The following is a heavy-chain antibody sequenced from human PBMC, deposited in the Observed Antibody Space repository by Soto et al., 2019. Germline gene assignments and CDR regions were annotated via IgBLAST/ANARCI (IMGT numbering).Heavy chain of an antibody. CDR3: ARHAGDGHVYPFDS. D-gene: IGHD2-21*02. CDR2: TFYTGST. CDR1: GGSFSSSRYY. Sequence: SETLSLTCTVSGGSFSSSRYYWAWIRQPPGKELEWLGSTFYTGSTYYNPSLQSRVTISVDTSKNQFSLKLNSVTAADTAVYYCARHAGDGHVYPFDSWGQGTLVTVSS. J-gene: IGHJ5*01. V-gene: IGHV4-39*01.